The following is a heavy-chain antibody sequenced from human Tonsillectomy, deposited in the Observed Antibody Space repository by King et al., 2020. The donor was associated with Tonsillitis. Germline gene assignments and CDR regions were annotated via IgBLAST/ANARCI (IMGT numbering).Heavy chain of an antibody. CDR1: GFTFSSYA. Sequence: EVQLVESGGGLVQPGGSLRLSCAASGFTFSSYAMSWVRQAPGKGLEWVSTISGSGGSPYYADSVKGRFTIARDNSKNTLYLQMNSLRAEDTAVYYCAKAYDFWIGYPEGNFDYWGQGTLVTVSS. V-gene: IGHV3-23*04. CDR2: ISGSGGSP. D-gene: IGHD3-3*01. CDR3: AKAYDFWIGYPEGNFDY. J-gene: IGHJ4*02.